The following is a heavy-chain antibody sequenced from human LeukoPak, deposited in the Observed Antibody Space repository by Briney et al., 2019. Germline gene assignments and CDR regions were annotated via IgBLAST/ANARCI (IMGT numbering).Heavy chain of an antibody. Sequence: ASVKVSCKASGYTFTSYDINWVRQATGQGLEWMGWMNPNSGNTGYAQKFQGRVTMSTDTVTSTAYMELRSLRSDDTAVYYCARELHVERDDYWGQGTLVTVSS. V-gene: IGHV1-8*01. CDR1: GYTFTSYD. CDR3: ARELHVERDDY. D-gene: IGHD1-1*01. CDR2: MNPNSGNT. J-gene: IGHJ4*02.